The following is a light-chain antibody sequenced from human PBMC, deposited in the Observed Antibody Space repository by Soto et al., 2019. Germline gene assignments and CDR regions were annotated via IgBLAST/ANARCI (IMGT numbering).Light chain of an antibody. CDR3: QQYYSTPYT. V-gene: IGKV4-1*01. CDR1: QSVLYTSNNKNY. Sequence: DIVMTQSPDSLAVSLGERATINCKSSQSVLYTSNNKNYLAWYLHKPGQPPKLLIYWASTRESGVPDRFSGSGSGTDFTLTISSLQAEDVAVYYCQQYYSTPYTFGQGTKLEIK. J-gene: IGKJ2*01. CDR2: WAS.